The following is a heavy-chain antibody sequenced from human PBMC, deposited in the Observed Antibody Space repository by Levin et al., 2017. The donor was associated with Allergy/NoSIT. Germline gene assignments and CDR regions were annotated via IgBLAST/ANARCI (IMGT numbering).Heavy chain of an antibody. CDR1: GFTFSSYA. CDR2: ISGSGGST. Sequence: GGSLRLSCAASGFTFSSYAMSWVRQAPGKGLEWVSAISGSGGSTYYADSVKGRFTISRDNSKNTLYLQMNSLRAEDTAVYYCAKQQPYCSGGSCPQQFDYWGQGTLVTVSS. V-gene: IGHV3-23*01. CDR3: AKQQPYCSGGSCPQQFDY. J-gene: IGHJ4*02. D-gene: IGHD2-15*01.